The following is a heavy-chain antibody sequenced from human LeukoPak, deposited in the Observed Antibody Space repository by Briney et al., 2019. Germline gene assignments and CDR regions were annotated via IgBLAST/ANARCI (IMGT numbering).Heavy chain of an antibody. D-gene: IGHD4-23*01. CDR2: IYSGGST. Sequence: GGSLRLSCAASGFTVSSNYMSWVRQAPGKGLEWVSVIYSGGSTYHADSVKGRFTISRDNSKNTLYLQMNSLRAEDTAVYYCARGPTTVVTHFDYWGQGTLVTVSS. CDR3: ARGPTTVVTHFDY. CDR1: GFTVSSNY. J-gene: IGHJ4*02. V-gene: IGHV3-53*01.